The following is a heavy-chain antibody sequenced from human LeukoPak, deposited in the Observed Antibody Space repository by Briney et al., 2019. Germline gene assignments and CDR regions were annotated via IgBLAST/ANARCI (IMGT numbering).Heavy chain of an antibody. CDR2: IRNKANSHTT. V-gene: IGHV3-72*01. J-gene: IGHJ4*02. CDR1: GFTFSDHY. CDR3: VTVSSFDY. Sequence: PWGSLRLSCAASGFTFSDHYMDWVRQAPGKGLEWVGRIRNKANSHTTEYAASVKDRFTISRDDSKNSLYLQMNSLKTEDTAVYYCVTVSSFDYWGQGTLVTLSS.